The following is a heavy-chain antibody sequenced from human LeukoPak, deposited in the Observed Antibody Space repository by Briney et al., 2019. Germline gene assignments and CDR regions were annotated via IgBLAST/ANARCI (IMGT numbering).Heavy chain of an antibody. J-gene: IGHJ4*02. D-gene: IGHD3-3*01. Sequence: SVKVPCKASGGTFSSYAISWVRQAPGQGLEWMGRIIPILGIANYAQKFQGRVTITADKSTSAAYMELSSLRSEDTAVYYCAAAGRYYDFWSGYRYFDYWGQGTLVTVSS. CDR2: IIPILGIA. V-gene: IGHV1-69*04. CDR1: GGTFSSYA. CDR3: AAAGRYYDFWSGYRYFDY.